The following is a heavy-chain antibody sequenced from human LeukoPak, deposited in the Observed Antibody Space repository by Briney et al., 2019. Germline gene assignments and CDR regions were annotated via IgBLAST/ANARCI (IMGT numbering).Heavy chain of an antibody. V-gene: IGHV3-7*01. D-gene: IGHD5-24*01. J-gene: IGHJ6*03. Sequence: PGGSLRLSCAASGFTFSSYWMSWVRQAPGKGLEWVANIKQDGSEKYYVDSVKGRFTISRDNAKNSLYLQMNSLRAEDTAVYYCAREMVEMATKLAYYIDVWGKGTTVTVSS. CDR1: GFTFSSYW. CDR3: AREMVEMATKLAYYIDV. CDR2: IKQDGSEK.